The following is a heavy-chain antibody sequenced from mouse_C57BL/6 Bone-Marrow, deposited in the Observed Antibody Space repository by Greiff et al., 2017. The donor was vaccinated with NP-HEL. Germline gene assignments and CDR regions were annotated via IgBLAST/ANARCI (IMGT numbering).Heavy chain of an antibody. D-gene: IGHD4-1*01. Sequence: EVQGVESGGGLVQPGGSMKLSCAASGFTFSDAWMDWVRQSPEKGLEWVAEIRNKANNHATYYAESVKGRFTISRDDSKSSVYLQMNSLRAEDTGIYYCTQLWDLTLDYWGQGTTLTVSS. CDR2: IRNKANNHAT. CDR3: TQLWDLTLDY. J-gene: IGHJ2*01. V-gene: IGHV6-6*01. CDR1: GFTFSDAW.